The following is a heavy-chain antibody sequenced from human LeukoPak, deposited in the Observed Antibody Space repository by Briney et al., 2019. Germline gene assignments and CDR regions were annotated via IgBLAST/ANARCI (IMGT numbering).Heavy chain of an antibody. D-gene: IGHD3-10*01. J-gene: IGHJ4*02. CDR3: ARPIYGSGRSPFDY. CDR2: INPNSGGT. V-gene: IGHV1-2*02. CDR1: GYAFTDYY. Sequence: ASVKVSCKASGYAFTDYYMHWVRQAPGQGLEWMGWINPNSGGTIYAQKFEDRVTMTRDTSISTAYMELSRLRSDDTAVYYCARPIYGSGRSPFDYWGQGALVTVSS.